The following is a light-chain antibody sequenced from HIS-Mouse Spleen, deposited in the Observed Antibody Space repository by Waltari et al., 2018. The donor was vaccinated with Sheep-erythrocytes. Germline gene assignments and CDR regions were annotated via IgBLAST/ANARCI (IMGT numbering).Light chain of an antibody. CDR3: QQANSFPPT. J-gene: IGKJ1*01. V-gene: IGKV1-12*01. CDR2: AAS. CDR1: QGISSW. Sequence: DIQMTQSPSSVSASVGDRVTITCRASQGISSWLGWYQQKPGKAPKLLIYAASSLQSGVPSRFSCRGSGTDFTLTISSLQPEDFATYYCQQANSFPPTFGQGTKVEIK.